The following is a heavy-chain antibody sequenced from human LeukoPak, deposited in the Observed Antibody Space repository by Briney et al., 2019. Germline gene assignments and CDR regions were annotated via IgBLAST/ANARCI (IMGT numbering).Heavy chain of an antibody. CDR1: GFTFSNYA. V-gene: IGHV3-23*01. CDR2: ISGSGDST. D-gene: IGHD2/OR15-2a*01. Sequence: GGSLRLSCAASGFTFSNYAMRWVRQAPGKGLEWVSGISGSGDSTYYADSVKGRFTISRDNSKNTLYLQMNSLRVEDTALYYCAKNIGGLDYWGQGTLVTVSS. J-gene: IGHJ4*02. CDR3: AKNIGGLDY.